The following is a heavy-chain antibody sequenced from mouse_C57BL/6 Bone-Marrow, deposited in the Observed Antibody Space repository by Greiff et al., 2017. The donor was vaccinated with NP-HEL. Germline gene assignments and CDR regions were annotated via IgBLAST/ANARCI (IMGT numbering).Heavy chain of an antibody. Sequence: EVQLQQSGAELVRPGASVKLSCTASGFNITDDYMHWVKQRPEQGLEWIGWIDPENGDTEYASKFQGKATITADTSSNTAYLQLSSLTSEDTAVYYCTTGYDYDVEYYFDYWGQGTTLTVSS. CDR1: GFNITDDY. J-gene: IGHJ2*01. V-gene: IGHV14-4*01. CDR3: TTGYDYDVEYYFDY. CDR2: IDPENGDT. D-gene: IGHD2-4*01.